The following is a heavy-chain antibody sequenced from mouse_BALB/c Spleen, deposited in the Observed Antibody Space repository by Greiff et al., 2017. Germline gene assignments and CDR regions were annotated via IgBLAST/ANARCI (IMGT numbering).Heavy chain of an antibody. CDR1: GFAFSSYD. J-gene: IGHJ4*01. D-gene: IGHD1-1*01. Sequence: EVKLMESGGGLVKPGGSLKLSCAASGFAFSSYDMSWVRQTPEKRLEWVAYISSGGGSTYYPDTVKGRFTISRDNAKNTLYLQMSSLKSEDTAMYYCYYGSSYAMDYWGQGTSVTVSS. V-gene: IGHV5-12-1*01. CDR2: ISSGGGST. CDR3: YYGSSYAMDY.